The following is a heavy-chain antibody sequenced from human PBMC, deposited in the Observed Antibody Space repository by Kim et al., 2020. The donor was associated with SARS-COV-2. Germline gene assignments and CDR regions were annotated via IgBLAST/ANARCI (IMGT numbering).Heavy chain of an antibody. J-gene: IGHJ4*02. CDR2: IYSGGDT. CDR1: GFTVSSNF. Sequence: GGSLRLSCAASGFTVSSNFMHWVRQASGKGPEWVSAIYSGGDTYYADSVKGRFTISRDTSKNTVYLQMNSLRAEDTAVYYCATGPDPDYYHYSGYFMTPDYWGQGTLVTVSS. V-gene: IGHV3-53*01. D-gene: IGHD3-22*01. CDR3: ATGPDPDYYHYSGYFMTPDY.